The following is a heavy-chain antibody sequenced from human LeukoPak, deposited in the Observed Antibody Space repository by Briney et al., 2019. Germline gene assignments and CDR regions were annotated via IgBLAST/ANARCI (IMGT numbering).Heavy chain of an antibody. J-gene: IGHJ4*02. Sequence: PGGSLRLSCAASGFTFSSYSMNWVRQAPGKGLEWVSSISSSSSYIYYADSVKGRFTISRDNAKNSLYLQMNSLRAEDTAVYYCARSKYSGSYLKGADYWGQGTLVTVSS. V-gene: IGHV3-21*01. CDR2: ISSSSSYI. CDR3: ARSKYSGSYLKGADY. D-gene: IGHD1-26*01. CDR1: GFTFSSYS.